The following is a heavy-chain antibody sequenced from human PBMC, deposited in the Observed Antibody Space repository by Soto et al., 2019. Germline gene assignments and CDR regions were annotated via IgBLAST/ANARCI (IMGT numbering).Heavy chain of an antibody. D-gene: IGHD2-21*02. CDR3: VRRVTGTYDY. J-gene: IGHJ4*02. Sequence: EVQLAESGGGMVQPGGSLRLSCVASGFTFSSYDMHWVRQAPGKGLEYVSSISSNGGTTYYGNSVKGRFTISRDNSKNTLYLRMGSLRAEDMAVYYCVRRVTGTYDYWGQGTLVTVSS. CDR2: ISSNGGTT. CDR1: GFTFSSYD. V-gene: IGHV3-64*01.